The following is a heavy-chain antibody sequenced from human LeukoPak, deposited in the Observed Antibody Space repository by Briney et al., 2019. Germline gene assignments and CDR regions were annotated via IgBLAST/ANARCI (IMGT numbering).Heavy chain of an antibody. V-gene: IGHV3-23*01. D-gene: IGHD4-17*01. J-gene: IGHJ4*02. Sequence: SGGSLRLSCAASGFTFSSYGMSWVRQAPGKGLEWVSGISGGGVSTYYADSVKGRFTVSRDNSKNTLYLQMNSLRAEDTALYYCARGRGGDYVPSRFDYWGQGTLVTVSS. CDR1: GFTFSSYG. CDR3: ARGRGGDYVPSRFDY. CDR2: ISGGGVST.